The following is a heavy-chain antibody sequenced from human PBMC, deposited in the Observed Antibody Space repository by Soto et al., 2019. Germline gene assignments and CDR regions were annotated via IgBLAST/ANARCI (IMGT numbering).Heavy chain of an antibody. CDR3: ARELGYCSGGNCYMDGAFDF. V-gene: IGHV3-23*01. CDR1: GSTFSSYA. Sequence: EVQLWESGGGLVQPGGSLRLSCAASGSTFSSYAMSWVRQAPGKGLEWVSVISGSGDSTYYADSVKGRFTISRDNSKNTLYVQMNSVRAEDTAEYYCARELGYCSGGNCYMDGAFDFWGQGTMVTVSS. J-gene: IGHJ3*01. D-gene: IGHD2-15*01. CDR2: ISGSGDST.